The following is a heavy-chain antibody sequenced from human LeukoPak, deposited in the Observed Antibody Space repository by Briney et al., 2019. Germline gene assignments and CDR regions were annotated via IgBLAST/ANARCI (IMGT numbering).Heavy chain of an antibody. CDR3: ARASYYGSAIDY. D-gene: IGHD3-10*01. V-gene: IGHV4-34*01. Sequence: SETLSLTCAVYGGSFSGYYWSWIRQPPGKGLEWIGEINHSGSTNYNPSLKSRVTISVDTSKNQFSLKLSSVTAADTAVYYCARASYYGSAIDYWGQGTLVTVSS. J-gene: IGHJ4*02. CDR2: INHSGST. CDR1: GGSFSGYY.